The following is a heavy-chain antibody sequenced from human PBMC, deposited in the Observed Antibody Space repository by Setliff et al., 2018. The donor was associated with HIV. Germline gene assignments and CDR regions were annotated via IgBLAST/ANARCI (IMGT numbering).Heavy chain of an antibody. J-gene: IGHJ4*02. D-gene: IGHD3-9*01. V-gene: IGHV3-48*01. CDR2: ITADSKII. CDR1: GFTFSRYS. CDR3: ARDQDWAFDY. Sequence: QPGGSLRLSCTASGFTFSRYSMNWVRQAPGKGLEWVAYITADSKIISYAESVKCRFTISRDNAKNSVYLQVNSLRVEDTAMYYCARDQDWAFDYWGQGTQGTAPQ.